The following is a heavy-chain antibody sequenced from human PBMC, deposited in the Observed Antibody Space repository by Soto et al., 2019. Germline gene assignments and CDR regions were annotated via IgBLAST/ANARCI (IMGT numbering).Heavy chain of an antibody. CDR2: INHSGST. Sequence: PSETLSLTCAVYGGSFSGYYWSWIRQPPGKGLEWIGEINHSGSTNYNPSLKSRVTISVDTSKNQFSLKLSSVTAADTAVYYCARGQYSSSRGWGYYYYMDVWGKGTTVTVSS. CDR3: ARGQYSSSRGWGYYYYMDV. V-gene: IGHV4-34*01. J-gene: IGHJ6*03. D-gene: IGHD6-6*01. CDR1: GGSFSGYY.